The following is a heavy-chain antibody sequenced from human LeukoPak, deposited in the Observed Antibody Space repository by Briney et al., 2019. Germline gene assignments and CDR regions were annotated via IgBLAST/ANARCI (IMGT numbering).Heavy chain of an antibody. D-gene: IGHD3-3*01. Sequence: ASVKVSCKVSGYTLTELSMHWVRQAPGKGLEWMGGFDPEDGETIYAQKFQGRVTMTEDTSTDTAYMELSSLRSEDTAVYYCASVGIFGVAFDYWGQGTLVTVSS. CDR3: ASVGIFGVAFDY. CDR1: GYTLTELS. CDR2: FDPEDGET. J-gene: IGHJ4*02. V-gene: IGHV1-24*01.